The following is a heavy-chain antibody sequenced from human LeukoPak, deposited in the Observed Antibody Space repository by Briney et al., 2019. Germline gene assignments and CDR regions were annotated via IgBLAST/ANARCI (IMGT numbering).Heavy chain of an antibody. Sequence: GGSLGLSCAASGFTFSSYSMNWVRQAPGKGLEWVSYISSSSTIYYADSVKGRFTISRDNAKNSLYLQMNSLRAEDTAVYYCARDSFSNYLLPFDYWGQGTLVTVSS. CDR2: ISSSSTI. J-gene: IGHJ4*02. CDR1: GFTFSSYS. CDR3: ARDSFSNYLLPFDY. V-gene: IGHV3-48*01. D-gene: IGHD4-11*01.